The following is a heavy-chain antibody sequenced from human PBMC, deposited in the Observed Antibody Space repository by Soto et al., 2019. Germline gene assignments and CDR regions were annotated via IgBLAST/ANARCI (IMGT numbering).Heavy chain of an antibody. V-gene: IGHV3-33*01. D-gene: IGHD7-27*01. CDR2: IWYDGSNR. CDR1: GFIFSSFG. Sequence: VQLVESGGGVVQPGRSLRLSCAASGFIFSSFGMHWVRQAPGKGLEWVANIWYDGSNRYYGDSVRGRFTISRDNSRNTLYLQMNSLRAEDTAIYHCVRDLLGSGGHFDYWGQGTLVTVSS. J-gene: IGHJ4*02. CDR3: VRDLLGSGGHFDY.